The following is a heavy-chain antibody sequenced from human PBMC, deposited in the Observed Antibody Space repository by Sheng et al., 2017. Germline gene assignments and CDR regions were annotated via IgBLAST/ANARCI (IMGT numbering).Heavy chain of an antibody. CDR2: IYHSGST. Sequence: QLQLQESGSGLVKPSQTLSLTCAVSGGSISSGGYSWSWIRQPPGKGLEWIGYIYHSGSTYYNPSLKSRVTISVDRSKNQFSLKLSSVTAADTAVYYCARTDYYDSSGYYVIFDYWGQGTLVTV. D-gene: IGHD3-22*01. V-gene: IGHV4-30-2*01. CDR1: GGSISSGGYS. CDR3: ARTDYYDSSGYYVIFDY. J-gene: IGHJ4*02.